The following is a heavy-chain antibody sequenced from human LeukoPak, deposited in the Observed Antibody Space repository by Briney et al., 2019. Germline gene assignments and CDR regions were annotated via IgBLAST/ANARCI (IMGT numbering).Heavy chain of an antibody. J-gene: IGHJ3*02. CDR2: IYYSGST. V-gene: IGHV4-59*01. CDR1: GGSFSSYY. CDR3: ARGGTAVIAPYAFDI. Sequence: SETLSLTCTASGGSFSSYYMSWVRQPPGQGLEWMGYIYYSGSTNCNPSVKSRVAMSVDTSKKQFSLKLSTLTAADTAVYYCARGGTAVIAPYAFDIWGQGTMVTVSS. D-gene: IGHD4-23*01.